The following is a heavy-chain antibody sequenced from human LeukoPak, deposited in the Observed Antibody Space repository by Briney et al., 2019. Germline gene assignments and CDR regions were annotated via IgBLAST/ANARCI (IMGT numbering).Heavy chain of an antibody. CDR3: ANTRGNTVPYNWFDS. CDR1: GGFAFSSFV. Sequence: GGSLRLSCAASGGFAFSSFVLSWVRQAPGKGLEWVSVISTSGDGTYYADSVKGRFTISRDNSKNTLYLQMNSLRAEDTAVYYCANTRGNTVPYNWFDSWGQGTLVTVSS. CDR2: ISTSGDGT. V-gene: IGHV3-23*01. J-gene: IGHJ5*01. D-gene: IGHD2-2*01.